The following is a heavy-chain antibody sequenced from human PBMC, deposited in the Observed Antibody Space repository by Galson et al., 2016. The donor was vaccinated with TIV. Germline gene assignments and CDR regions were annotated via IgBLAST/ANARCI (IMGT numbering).Heavy chain of an antibody. J-gene: IGHJ4*01. CDR1: GGTFSSFA. Sequence: SVKVSCKASGGTFSSFALNWVRQAPGQGLEWIGEIIPGFGTVRYAQEFQARVTITADESATTSVMELSSLTSDDTAVYYCARTSYTPMGYWGQGTLVTVAS. CDR2: IIPGFGTV. V-gene: IGHV1-69*13. CDR3: ARTSYTPMGY. D-gene: IGHD5-18*01.